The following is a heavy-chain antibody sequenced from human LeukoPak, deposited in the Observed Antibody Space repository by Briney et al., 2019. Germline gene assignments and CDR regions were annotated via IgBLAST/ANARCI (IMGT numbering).Heavy chain of an antibody. CDR2: IVVGSGNT. V-gene: IGHV1-58*02. D-gene: IGHD3-3*01. CDR3: AADYRPFGVAPSRIYYYYYMDV. Sequence: GASVKVSCKASGFTFTSSAMQWVRQARGQRLEWIGWIVVGSGNTNYAQKFQERVTITRDMSTSTAYMELSSLRSEDTAVYYCAADYRPFGVAPSRIYYYYYMDVWGKGTTVTVSS. CDR1: GFTFTSSA. J-gene: IGHJ6*03.